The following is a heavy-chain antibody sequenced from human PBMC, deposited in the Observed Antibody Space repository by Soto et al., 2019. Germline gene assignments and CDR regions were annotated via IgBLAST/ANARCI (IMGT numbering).Heavy chain of an antibody. CDR1: GFTFSNAW. CDR3: TTVSLLDFWSGYYRYYYYGMDV. V-gene: IGHV3-15*07. CDR2: IKSKTDGGTK. D-gene: IGHD3-3*01. J-gene: IGHJ6*02. Sequence: GGSLRLSCAASGFTFSNAWMNWVRQAPGKGLEWVGRIKSKTDGGTKDYAAPVQGRFTISRDDSKNMLLLQMNSLKTEDTDVYYCTTVSLLDFWSGYYRYYYYGMDVWGQGTTVTVSS.